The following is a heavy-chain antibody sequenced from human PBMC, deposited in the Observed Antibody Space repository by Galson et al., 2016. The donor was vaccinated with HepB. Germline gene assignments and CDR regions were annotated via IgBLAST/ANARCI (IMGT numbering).Heavy chain of an antibody. CDR1: GGTFSNYA. CDR2: IIPVFGSA. J-gene: IGHJ5*02. Sequence: SVKVSCKASGGTFSNYAILWVRQAPGQGLEWMGGIIPVFGSANYAQKFQGRVTITADESSTTAYMELSSLRSEDTAVYYCAGLTGTPAVFDPWGQGTLVTVSS. CDR3: AGLTGTPAVFDP. D-gene: IGHD1-7*01. V-gene: IGHV1-69*13.